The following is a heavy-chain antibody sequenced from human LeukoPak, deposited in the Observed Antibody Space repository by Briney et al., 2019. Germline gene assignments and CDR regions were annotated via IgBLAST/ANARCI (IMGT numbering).Heavy chain of an antibody. CDR2: ISSSGSTI. Sequence: GGSLRLSCAASGFTFSDYYMSWIRQAPGKGLEWVSYISSSGSTIYYADSVKGRFTISRDNAKNSLYLQMNSLRAEDTAVYYCARGSVRIGIAASPNREKIDYWGQGTLVTVSS. V-gene: IGHV3-11*01. CDR3: ARGSVRIGIAASPNREKIDY. D-gene: IGHD6-6*01. J-gene: IGHJ4*02. CDR1: GFTFSDYY.